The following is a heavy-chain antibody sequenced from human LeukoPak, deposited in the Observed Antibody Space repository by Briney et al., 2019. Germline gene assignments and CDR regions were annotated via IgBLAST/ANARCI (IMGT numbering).Heavy chain of an antibody. CDR2: IKTDGSIT. D-gene: IGHD6-13*01. J-gene: IGHJ4*02. CDR3: ARVSAAADY. V-gene: IGHV3-74*01. Sequence: GGSLRLSCAASGFSFSVYWMHWVRQAPGKGPVWVSRIKTDGSITDYADSVKGRFTISRDNAKNSLYLQMNSLRAEDTAVYYCARVSAAADYWGQGTLVTVSS. CDR1: GFSFSVYW.